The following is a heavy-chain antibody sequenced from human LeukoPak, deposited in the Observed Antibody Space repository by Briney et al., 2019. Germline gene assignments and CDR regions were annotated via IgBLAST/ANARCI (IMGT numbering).Heavy chain of an antibody. D-gene: IGHD2-2*01. CDR1: GYTFTSYA. V-gene: IGHV1-3*01. J-gene: IGHJ4*02. Sequence: ASVKVSCKASGYTFTSYAMHWVRQDPGQRLEWMGWINAGNGNTKYSQKFQGRVTITRDTSASTAYMELSSLRSEDTAVYYCARVGIVVVPAAMLDYWGQGTLVTVSS. CDR2: INAGNGNT. CDR3: ARVGIVVVPAAMLDY.